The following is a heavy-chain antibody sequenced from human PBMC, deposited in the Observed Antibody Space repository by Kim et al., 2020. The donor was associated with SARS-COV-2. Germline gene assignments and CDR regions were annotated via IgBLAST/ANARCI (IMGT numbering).Heavy chain of an antibody. Sequence: SETLSLTCTVSGGSISSSSYYWGWIRQPPGKGLEWIGSIYYSGSTYYNPSLKSRVTISVDTSKNQFSLKPSSVTAADTAVYYCARQTYYYDSSGYYHPDAFDIWGQGTMVTVSS. J-gene: IGHJ3*02. D-gene: IGHD3-22*01. CDR1: GGSISSSSYY. V-gene: IGHV4-39*01. CDR2: IYYSGST. CDR3: ARQTYYYDSSGYYHPDAFDI.